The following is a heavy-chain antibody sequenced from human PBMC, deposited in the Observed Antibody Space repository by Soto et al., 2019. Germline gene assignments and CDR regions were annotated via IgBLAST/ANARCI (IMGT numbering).Heavy chain of an antibody. D-gene: IGHD2-15*01. Sequence: EVQLVESGGGLVQPGGSLRLSCAASGFTFSSYWMHWVRQAPGKGLVWVSRINSDGSSTSYADSVKGRFTISRDNAKNTLYLQMNSLRAEDTAMYYCARGEPYCSGGSCYSLHYYYYGMDVWGQGTTVTVSS. CDR3: ARGEPYCSGGSCYSLHYYYYGMDV. V-gene: IGHV3-74*01. CDR1: GFTFSSYW. J-gene: IGHJ6*02. CDR2: INSDGSST.